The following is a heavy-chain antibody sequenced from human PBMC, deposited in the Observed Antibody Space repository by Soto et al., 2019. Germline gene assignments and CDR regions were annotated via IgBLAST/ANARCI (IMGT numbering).Heavy chain of an antibody. Sequence: GGSLRLSCAASGFTFSSYAMSWVRQAPGKGLEWVSAISGSGGSTYYADSVKGRFTISRDNSKNTLYLKMNRLRAEDTAIYYVAKGDYDFGSGINYYYGMAVWGKGTTVTVSS. J-gene: IGHJ6*04. CDR2: ISGSGGST. V-gene: IGHV3-23*01. CDR3: AKGDYDFGSGINYYYGMAV. D-gene: IGHD3-3*01. CDR1: GFTFSSYA.